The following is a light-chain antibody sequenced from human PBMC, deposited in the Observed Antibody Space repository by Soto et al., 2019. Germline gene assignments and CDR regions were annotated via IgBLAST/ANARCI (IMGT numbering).Light chain of an antibody. Sequence: DIQITQSPSSLSASVGDRVTITCRASQSINSYLSWYQQKPGKAPKLLIYAASSLPTGVPLRFRGSGSGTDYTLTITSLQPEDFATYYCQQTYSTPPFTFGQGTRLEIK. J-gene: IGKJ5*01. CDR3: QQTYSTPPFT. CDR1: QSINSY. CDR2: AAS. V-gene: IGKV1-39*01.